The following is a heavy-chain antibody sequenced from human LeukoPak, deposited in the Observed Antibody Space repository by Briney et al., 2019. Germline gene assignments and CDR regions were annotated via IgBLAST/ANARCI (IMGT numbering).Heavy chain of an antibody. CDR3: ARAPGHYDSSGYLPHYFDY. D-gene: IGHD3-22*01. J-gene: IGHJ4*02. Sequence: PSETLSLTCAVYGGSFSGYYWSWIRQPPGKGLEWIGEINHSGSTNYNPSLKSRVTISVDTSKNQFSLKLSSVTAADTAVYYCARAPGHYDSSGYLPHYFDYWGQGTLVTVSS. CDR1: GGSFSGYY. CDR2: INHSGST. V-gene: IGHV4-34*01.